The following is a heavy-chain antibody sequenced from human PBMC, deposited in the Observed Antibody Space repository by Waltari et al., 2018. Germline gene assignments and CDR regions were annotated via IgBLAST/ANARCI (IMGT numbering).Heavy chain of an antibody. D-gene: IGHD3-3*01. V-gene: IGHV4-59*01. CDR1: GCSISSYY. Sequence: QVQLQESGPGLVKPSETLSLTCTVPGCSISSYYWSWIRQPPGKGLEWIGYIYYSGSTNYNPSLKSRVTISVDTSKNQFSLKLSSVTAADTAVYYCARSRFLEWTYYYYGMDVWGQGTTVTVSS. CDR2: IYYSGST. CDR3: ARSRFLEWTYYYYGMDV. J-gene: IGHJ6*02.